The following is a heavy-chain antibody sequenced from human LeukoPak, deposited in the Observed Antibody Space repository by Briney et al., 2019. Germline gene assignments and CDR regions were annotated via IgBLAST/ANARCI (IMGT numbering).Heavy chain of an antibody. CDR2: IWYDGSNK. CDR3: ARDGDIVVVPAANGGVDY. D-gene: IGHD2-2*01. Sequence: GGSLRLSCAASGFTFSSYGMHWARQAPGKGLEWVAVIWYDGSNKYYADSVKGRFTISRDNSKNTLYLQMNSLRAEDTAVYYCARDGDIVVVPAANGGVDYWGQGTLVTVSS. J-gene: IGHJ4*02. V-gene: IGHV3-33*01. CDR1: GFTFSSYG.